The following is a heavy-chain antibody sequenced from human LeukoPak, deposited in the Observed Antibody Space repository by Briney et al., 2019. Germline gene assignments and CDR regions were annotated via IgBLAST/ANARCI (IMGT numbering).Heavy chain of an antibody. Sequence: SDTLSLTCAVYGGSLSGYYWSWIRQPPGKGLEWIGEINHSGSTNYNPSLKSRVTISVDTSKNQFSLKLSSVTAADTAVYYCARVIVGATASYDIWGQGTMVTVSS. J-gene: IGHJ3*02. V-gene: IGHV4-34*01. CDR2: INHSGST. D-gene: IGHD1-26*01. CDR1: GGSLSGYY. CDR3: ARVIVGATASYDI.